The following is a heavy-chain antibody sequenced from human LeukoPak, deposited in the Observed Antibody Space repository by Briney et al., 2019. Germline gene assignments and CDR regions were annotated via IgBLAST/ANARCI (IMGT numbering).Heavy chain of an antibody. Sequence: GESLKISCKASGYSFTSYWIGWVRQMPGKGLEWMGIIDPSDSDTRYTPSFQGQVTISADKSLSTAYLQWNSLKASDSAMYYCARQKAMGRSGDYWGQGTLVTVSS. CDR2: IDPSDSDT. CDR3: ARQKAMGRSGDY. J-gene: IGHJ4*02. CDR1: GYSFTSYW. D-gene: IGHD7-27*01. V-gene: IGHV5-51*01.